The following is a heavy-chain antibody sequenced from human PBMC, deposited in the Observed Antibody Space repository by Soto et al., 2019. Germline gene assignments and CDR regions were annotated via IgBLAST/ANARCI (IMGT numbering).Heavy chain of an antibody. D-gene: IGHD6-19*01. CDR1: GYTFTSYG. V-gene: IGHV1-18*01. J-gene: IGHJ3*02. CDR2: ISAYNGNT. CDR3: ARDLYSSGWFDAFDS. Sequence: ASVKVSCKASGYTFTSYGISWVRQAPGQGLEWMGWISAYNGNTNYAQKLQGRVTMTTDTSTSTAYMELRSLRSDDTAVYYCARDLYSSGWFDAFDSWGQGTMVTVSS.